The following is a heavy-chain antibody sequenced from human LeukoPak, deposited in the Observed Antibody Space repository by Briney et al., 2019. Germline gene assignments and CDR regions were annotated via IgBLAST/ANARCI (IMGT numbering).Heavy chain of an antibody. J-gene: IGHJ4*02. CDR3: ARDTYYYDSSGYYHLFDY. Sequence: GGSLRLSCAASGFTFSDYYMSWIRQAPGEGLEWVSYISSSGSTIYYADSVKGRFTISRDNAQKSLCLQMNSLRAEDTAVYYCARDTYYYDSSGYYHLFDYWGQGTLVTVSS. V-gene: IGHV3-11*04. CDR1: GFTFSDYY. CDR2: ISSSGSTI. D-gene: IGHD3-22*01.